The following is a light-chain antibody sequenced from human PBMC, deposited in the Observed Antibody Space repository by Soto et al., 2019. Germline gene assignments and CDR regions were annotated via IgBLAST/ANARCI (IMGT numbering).Light chain of an antibody. J-gene: IGKJ1*01. V-gene: IGKV1-5*03. CDR2: KAS. CDR3: QHYNSYSEA. Sequence: DIQMTQSPSTLSVSVGDRVPITCRASQTISSWLAWSQQKPGKAPKLLIYKASTLKSGVQSRFSGSGSGTEFTRTISSLQPDDFATYYCQHYNSYSEAFGQGTKVELK. CDR1: QTISSW.